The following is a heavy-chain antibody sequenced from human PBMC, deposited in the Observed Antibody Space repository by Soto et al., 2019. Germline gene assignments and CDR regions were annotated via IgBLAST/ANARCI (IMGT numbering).Heavy chain of an antibody. D-gene: IGHD4-17*01. V-gene: IGHV4-59*08. J-gene: IGHJ5*02. CDR2: IYYSGST. Sequence: SETLSLTCTVSGGSISSYYWSWIRQPPGKGLEWIGYIYYSGSTNYNPSLKSRVTISVDTSKNQFSLKLSSVTAADTAVYYCARDYGDYEGHNWFDPWGQGTPVTVSS. CDR3: ARDYGDYEGHNWFDP. CDR1: GGSISSYY.